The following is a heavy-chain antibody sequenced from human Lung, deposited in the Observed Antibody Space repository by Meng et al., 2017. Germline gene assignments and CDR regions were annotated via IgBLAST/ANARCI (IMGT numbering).Heavy chain of an antibody. CDR3: ARNGAYCLHS. J-gene: IGHJ4*02. CDR2: ISHSGNT. CDR1: GGSISSGNW. D-gene: IGHD4-17*01. Sequence: QWQMQESGPRLVKPSETLSLTCAVSGGSISSGNWWSWVRQPPGKGLEWIGEISHSGNTNYSPSFRGRVTMSVGRSRDQFSLELNSVTAADTAVYFCARNGAYCLHSWGQGTLVTVSS. V-gene: IGHV4-4*02.